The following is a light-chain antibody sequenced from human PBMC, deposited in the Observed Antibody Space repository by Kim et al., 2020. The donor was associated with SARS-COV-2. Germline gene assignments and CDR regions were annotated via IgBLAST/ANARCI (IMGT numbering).Light chain of an antibody. CDR1: KLGDKY. J-gene: IGLJ2*01. CDR3: QAWDSSTAV. CDR2: QDS. V-gene: IGLV3-1*01. Sequence: SYELTQPPSVSVSPGQTASITCSGDKLGDKYACWYQQKPGQSPVVVIYQDSQRPSGIPERFSGSNSGNTATLTISGTQAKDEADYYCQAWDSSTAVFGGGTQLTVL.